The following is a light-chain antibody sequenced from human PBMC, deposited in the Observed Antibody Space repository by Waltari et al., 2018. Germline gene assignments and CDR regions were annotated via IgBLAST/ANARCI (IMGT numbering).Light chain of an antibody. Sequence: EIVLTQSPATLSLSPGETATLSCRASHSVGTYLAWYQQRPGQTPRLLIYDASNRATGIPDRFRGSGSGTEFTLTISSLKPEDFAVYYCQQRSDWTPHTFGQGARLEIK. CDR2: DAS. J-gene: IGKJ2*01. CDR1: HSVGTY. V-gene: IGKV3-11*01. CDR3: QQRSDWTPHT.